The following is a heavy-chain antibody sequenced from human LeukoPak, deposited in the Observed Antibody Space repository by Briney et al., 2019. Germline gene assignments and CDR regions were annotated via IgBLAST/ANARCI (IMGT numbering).Heavy chain of an antibody. CDR3: ARTSSSSSYYFDY. D-gene: IGHD6-6*01. J-gene: IGHJ4*02. CDR2: IYYSGST. Sequence: SETLSLTCTVAGGFISSRSYYWGWIRQPPVKGLEWIGSIYYSGSTYYNPSLKSRVTISVDTSKNQFSLKLSSVTAADTAVYYCARTSSSSSYYFDYWGQGTLVTVSS. V-gene: IGHV4-39*01. CDR1: GGFISSRSYY.